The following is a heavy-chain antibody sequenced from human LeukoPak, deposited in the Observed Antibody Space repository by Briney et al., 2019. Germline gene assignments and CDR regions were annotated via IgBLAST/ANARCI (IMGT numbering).Heavy chain of an antibody. CDR1: GCTFRGYG. J-gene: IGHJ4*02. CDR3: AKDSGVSSGYLC. V-gene: IGHV3-30*18. Sequence: AGWSLTLSCAGSGCTFRGYGMHWGRQAPSKGLEWVAVISYDGSNKYYADSVKGRFTISRDNSKNTLYLQMNSLRAEDTAVYYCAKDSGVSSGYLCWGQGTLVTVSS. CDR2: ISYDGSNK. D-gene: IGHD3-22*01.